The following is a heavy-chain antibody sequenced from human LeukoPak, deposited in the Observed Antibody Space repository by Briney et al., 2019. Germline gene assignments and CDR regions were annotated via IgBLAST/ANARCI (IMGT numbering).Heavy chain of an antibody. CDR2: IIPIFGTA. D-gene: IGHD6-13*01. V-gene: IGHV1-69*13. CDR3: ARLTRPIAAAGTRRYYFDY. CDR1: GGTFSGYA. Sequence: ASVKVSCKASGGTFSGYAISWVRQAPGQGLEWMGGIIPIFGTANYAQKFQGRVTITADESTSTAYMELSSLRSEDTAVYYCARLTRPIAAAGTRRYYFDYWGQGTLVTVSS. J-gene: IGHJ4*02.